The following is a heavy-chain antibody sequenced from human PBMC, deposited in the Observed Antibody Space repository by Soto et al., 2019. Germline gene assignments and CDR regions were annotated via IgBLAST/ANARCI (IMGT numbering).Heavy chain of an antibody. V-gene: IGHV4-31*03. Sequence: QVQLQESGPGLVKPSQTLSLTCTVSGGSISSGGYYWSWIRQHPGKGLEWIGYIYYSGSTYYNPSLKSRVTISVDTSKNQFSLKLSSVTAADTAVYYCARDCSGGSCYSFSGLAIQYGMDVWGQGTTVTVSS. D-gene: IGHD2-15*01. CDR1: GGSISSGGYY. CDR2: IYYSGST. J-gene: IGHJ6*02. CDR3: ARDCSGGSCYSFSGLAIQYGMDV.